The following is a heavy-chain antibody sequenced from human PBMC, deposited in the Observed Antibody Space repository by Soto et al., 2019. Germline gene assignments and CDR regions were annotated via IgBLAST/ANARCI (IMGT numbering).Heavy chain of an antibody. Sequence: VETGGGLIQPGGSLRLSCAASGFIVSSTYMSWVRQAPGKGLQWVSVIHSGGQTNFADSVKGRFTISRDNSKNSLYLQMNSLRVEDTALYYCVRPYYSSSWFPFDRWGQGTLVTVSS. CDR2: IHSGGQT. D-gene: IGHD6-13*01. CDR1: GFIVSSTY. V-gene: IGHV3-53*02. J-gene: IGHJ4*02. CDR3: VRPYYSSSWFPFDR.